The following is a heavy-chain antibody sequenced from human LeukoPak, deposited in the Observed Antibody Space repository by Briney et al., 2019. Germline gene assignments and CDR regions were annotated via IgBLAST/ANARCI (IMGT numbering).Heavy chain of an antibody. CDR1: GFTFSGYW. CDR3: TRAGYSSGFHS. Sequence: GGSLRLSCAASGFTFSGYWMHWVRQAPGKGRVWVSRINSDGYSITYADSVKGRFTISRDNAKNTLYVQENSLIAADTAVYFCTRAGYSSGFHSWGQGTLVTVSS. D-gene: IGHD6-19*01. V-gene: IGHV3-74*03. CDR2: INSDGYSI. J-gene: IGHJ5*01.